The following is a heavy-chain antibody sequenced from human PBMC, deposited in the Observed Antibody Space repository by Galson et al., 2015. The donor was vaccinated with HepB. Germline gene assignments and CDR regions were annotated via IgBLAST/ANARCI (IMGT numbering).Heavy chain of an antibody. CDR2: IDWDDDK. J-gene: IGHJ3*02. Sequence: PALVKPTQTLTLTCTFSGFSLSTSGMCVSWIRQPPGKALEWLARIDWDDDKYYSTSLKTRLTISKDTSKNQVVLTMTNMDPVDTATYYCARSPTVVTPGAFDIWGQGTMVTVSS. V-gene: IGHV2-70*11. D-gene: IGHD4-23*01. CDR1: GFSLSTSGMC. CDR3: ARSPTVVTPGAFDI.